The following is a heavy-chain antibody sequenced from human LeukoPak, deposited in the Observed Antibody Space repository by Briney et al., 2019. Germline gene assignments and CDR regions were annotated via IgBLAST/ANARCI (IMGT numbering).Heavy chain of an antibody. Sequence: SQTLSLTCAISGDSVSSNSDAWNWIRQSPSRGLEWLGRTYYRSKWYNDYAVSVKSRITINPDTSKNQFSLQLNSVTPEDTAVYYCARQIEQTTARNYFDYWGQGTLVTVSS. CDR1: GDSVSSNSDA. V-gene: IGHV6-1*01. CDR2: TYYRSKWYN. CDR3: ARQIEQTTARNYFDY. J-gene: IGHJ4*02. D-gene: IGHD1-1*01.